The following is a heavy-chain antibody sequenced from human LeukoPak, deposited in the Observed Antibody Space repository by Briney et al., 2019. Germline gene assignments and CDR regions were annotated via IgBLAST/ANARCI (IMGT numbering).Heavy chain of an antibody. CDR3: ARLGVRFGEVRFDP. D-gene: IGHD3-10*01. J-gene: IGHJ5*02. CDR1: GYTFSDYY. CDR2: ISAYNGNT. Sequence: ASVKVSCKASGYTFSDYYLHWVRQAPGQGLEWMGWISAYNGNTNYAQKLQGRVTMTTDTSTSTAYMELRSLRSDDTAVYYCARLGVRFGEVRFDPWGQGTLVTVSS. V-gene: IGHV1-18*04.